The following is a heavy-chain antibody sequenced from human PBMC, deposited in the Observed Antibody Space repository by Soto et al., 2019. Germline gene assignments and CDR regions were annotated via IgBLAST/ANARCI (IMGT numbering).Heavy chain of an antibody. V-gene: IGHV1-46*01. Sequence: ASVKVSCKASGYTFTSYYMHWVRQAPGQGLERMGIINPSGGSTSYAQKFQGRVTMTRDTSTSTVYMELSSLRSEDTAVYYCARDRSYCGGDCYSGVWNYYYYGMDVWGQGTTVTVSS. D-gene: IGHD2-21*02. CDR1: GYTFTSYY. J-gene: IGHJ6*02. CDR2: INPSGGST. CDR3: ARDRSYCGGDCYSGVWNYYYYGMDV.